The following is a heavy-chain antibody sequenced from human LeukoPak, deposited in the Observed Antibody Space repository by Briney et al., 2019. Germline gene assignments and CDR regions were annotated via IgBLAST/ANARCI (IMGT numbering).Heavy chain of an antibody. CDR2: INHSGST. CDR1: GGSFSGYY. D-gene: IGHD6-6*01. V-gene: IGHV4-34*01. Sequence: SETLSLTCAVYGGSFSGYYWSWIRQPPGKGLEWIGEINHSGSTNYNPSPKSRVTISVDTSKNQFSLKLSSVTAADTAVYYCARNGAARYYYMDVWGKGTTVTVSS. CDR3: ARNGAARYYYMDV. J-gene: IGHJ6*03.